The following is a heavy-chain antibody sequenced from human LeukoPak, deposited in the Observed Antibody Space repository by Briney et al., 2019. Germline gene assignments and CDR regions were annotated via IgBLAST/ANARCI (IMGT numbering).Heavy chain of an antibody. J-gene: IGHJ4*02. V-gene: IGHV3-21*01. D-gene: IGHD6-13*01. CDR2: ISSSSSYI. CDR1: GFTFSSYS. CDR3: ARADSSWYG. Sequence: GGSLRLSCAASGFTFSSYSMNWVRQAPGKGLEWVSSISSSSSYIYYAHSVKGRFTISRNTSKNSLYLQMNSLRAEDTAVYYCARADSSWYGWGQGTLVTVSS.